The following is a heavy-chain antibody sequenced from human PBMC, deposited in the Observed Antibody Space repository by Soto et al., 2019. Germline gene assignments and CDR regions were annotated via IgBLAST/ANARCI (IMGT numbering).Heavy chain of an antibody. Sequence: QVQLQESGPGLVKPSGTLSLTCAVSGGSISSSNWWSWVRQPPGKVLEWIGEIYHSGSTNYNPSLKSRVTISVDKSKNQFSLKLSSVTAADTAVYYCARKYYGSGSYYNGRLDAFDIWGQGTMVTVSS. J-gene: IGHJ3*02. CDR2: IYHSGST. D-gene: IGHD3-10*01. CDR3: ARKYYGSGSYYNGRLDAFDI. V-gene: IGHV4-4*02. CDR1: GGSISSSNW.